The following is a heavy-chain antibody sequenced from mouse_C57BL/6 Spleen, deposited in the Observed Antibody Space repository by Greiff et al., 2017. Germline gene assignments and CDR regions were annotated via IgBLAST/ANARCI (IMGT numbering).Heavy chain of an antibody. V-gene: IGHV1-52*01. J-gene: IGHJ3*01. D-gene: IGHD1-1*01. CDR2: IDPSDSET. Sequence: QVQLQQPGAELVRPGSSVKLSCKASGYTFTSYWMHWVKQRPIQGLEWIGNIDPSDSETHYNQKFTDKATLTVDKSSSTAYMQLSSLTSEDSAVYYCARGGPDYYGSSPFAYWGQGTLVTVSA. CDR1: GYTFTSYW. CDR3: ARGGPDYYGSSPFAY.